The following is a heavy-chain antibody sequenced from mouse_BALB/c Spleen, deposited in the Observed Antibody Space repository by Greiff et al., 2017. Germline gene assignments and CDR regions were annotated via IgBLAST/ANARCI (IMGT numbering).Heavy chain of an antibody. V-gene: IGHV3-2*02. Sequence: ESGPGLVKPSQSLSLTCTVTGYSITSDYAWNWIRQFPGNKLEWMGYISYSGSTSYNPSLKSRISITRDTSKNQFFLQLNSVTTEDTATYYCARYGYGFDYWGQGTTLTVSS. D-gene: IGHD2-2*01. CDR2: ISYSGST. CDR1: GYSITSDYA. CDR3: ARYGYGFDY. J-gene: IGHJ2*01.